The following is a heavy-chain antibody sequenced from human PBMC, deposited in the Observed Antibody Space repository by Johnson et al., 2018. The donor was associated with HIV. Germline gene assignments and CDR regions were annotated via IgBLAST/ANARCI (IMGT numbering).Heavy chain of an antibody. CDR1: GFTFSSYW. CDR3: ALSGGAAAYDAFDI. V-gene: IGHV3-7*01. J-gene: IGHJ3*02. CDR2: IKQDGSEK. Sequence: VTLVESGGGLVQPGGSLRLSCAASGFTFSSYWMSWVRQAPGKGLEWVANIKQDGSEKYYVDSVKGRSTISRDNSKNTLYLQMNRLRAEDTAVYYCALSGGAAAYDAFDIWGQGTMVTVSS. D-gene: IGHD6-13*01.